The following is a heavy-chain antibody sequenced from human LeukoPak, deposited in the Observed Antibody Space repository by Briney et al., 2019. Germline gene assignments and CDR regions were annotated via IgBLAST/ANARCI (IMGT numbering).Heavy chain of an antibody. V-gene: IGHV3-7*01. D-gene: IGHD2-2*01. CDR2: IKQDGSEK. J-gene: IGHJ4*02. CDR1: GFTFSGYW. Sequence: GGSLRLSCAASGFTFSGYWMTWVRQAPGKGLEWVANIKQDGSEKFYVDSVKGRFTVSRDNAKNSLYLQMNSLRVEDTAVYYRARASPDGYCSSTSCSADYWGQGTLVTVSS. CDR3: ARASPDGYCSSTSCSADY.